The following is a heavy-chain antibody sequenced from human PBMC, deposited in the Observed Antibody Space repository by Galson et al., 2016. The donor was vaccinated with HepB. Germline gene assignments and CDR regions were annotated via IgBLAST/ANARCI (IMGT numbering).Heavy chain of an antibody. V-gene: IGHV3-9*01. CDR3: AKDIGAGHNFGLSPNY. D-gene: IGHD1-1*01. CDR1: GLTFNEYA. Sequence: SLRLSCAASGLTFNEYAMHWVRQAPGKGLERVSGITWYSGRIGYADSVRGRFTISRDNSKNSLYLQMNSLRVEDTAFYYCAKDIGAGHNFGLSPNYWGQGTLVTVSS. CDR2: ITWYSGRI. J-gene: IGHJ4*02.